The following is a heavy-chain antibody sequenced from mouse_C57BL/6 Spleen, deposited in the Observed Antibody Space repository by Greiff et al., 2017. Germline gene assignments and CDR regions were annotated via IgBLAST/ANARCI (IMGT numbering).Heavy chain of an antibody. V-gene: IGHV1-75*01. J-gene: IGHJ1*03. CDR1: GYTFTDYY. D-gene: IGHD1-1*01. CDR3: ARSDYYGSSYGYFDV. Sequence: VQLQQSGPELVKPGASVKISCKASGYTFTDYYINWVKQRPGQGLEWIGWIFPGSGSTSYNEKFKGKATLTVDKSSSTAYMLLSSLTSEDSAVYFCARSDYYGSSYGYFDVWGTGTTVTVSS. CDR2: IFPGSGST.